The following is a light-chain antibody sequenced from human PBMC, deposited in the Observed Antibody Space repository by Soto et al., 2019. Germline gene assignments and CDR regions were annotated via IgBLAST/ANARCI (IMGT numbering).Light chain of an antibody. V-gene: IGKV1-33*01. J-gene: IGKJ4*01. CDR1: QDISKY. Sequence: DIQMTQSPSSLSASVGDRVTIACQASQDISKYLNWYQFRPGQAPKLLIYDASNLETGVPSRFRGSGSVTHFTLTIISLQPEDVATYYCQQYDNLLALTFGGGTKVQIK. CDR3: QQYDNLLALT. CDR2: DAS.